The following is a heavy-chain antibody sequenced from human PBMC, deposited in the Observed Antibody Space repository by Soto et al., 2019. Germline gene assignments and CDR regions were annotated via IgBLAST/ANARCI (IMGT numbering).Heavy chain of an antibody. CDR3: ARDPLWFGESNWFDP. Sequence: PGGSLRLSCAASGFTFSDYYMSWIRQAPGKGLEWVSYISSSGSTIYYADSVKGRFTISRDNAKNSLYLQMNGLRAEDTAVYYCARDPLWFGESNWFDPWGQGTLVTVSS. D-gene: IGHD3-10*01. CDR2: ISSSGSTI. V-gene: IGHV3-11*01. J-gene: IGHJ5*02. CDR1: GFTFSDYY.